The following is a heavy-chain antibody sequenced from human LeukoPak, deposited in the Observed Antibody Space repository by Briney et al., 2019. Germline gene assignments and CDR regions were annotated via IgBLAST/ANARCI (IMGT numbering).Heavy chain of an antibody. CDR1: GFRFTGYY. CDR2: ITNTTFST. D-gene: IGHD3-22*01. V-gene: IGHV3-11*06. J-gene: IGHJ4*02. Sequence: GGSLRLSCAASGFRFTGYYMTWIRQAPGKGLEWVSYITNTTFSTYYADSVKGRFTISRDNSRNTLYLQMNSLRVEDTAVYYCATLPYYYDSSGSYYFDYWGQGTLVTVSS. CDR3: ATLPYYYDSSGSYYFDY.